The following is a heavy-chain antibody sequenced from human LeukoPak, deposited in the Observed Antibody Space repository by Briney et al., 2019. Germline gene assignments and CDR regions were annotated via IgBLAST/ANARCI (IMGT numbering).Heavy chain of an antibody. V-gene: IGHV4-38-2*02. CDR1: GYSISRGYY. D-gene: IGHD5-12*01. Sequence: SETLSLTCTVSGYSISRGYYWGWIRQPPGKGLEWIGSIYHSGSTKYNPSLKSRVTLSVDTSKNQFSLKLSSVTAADTAVYYCARDGYSGNDGLWGQGSLVTVSS. J-gene: IGHJ4*02. CDR3: ARDGYSGNDGL. CDR2: IYHSGST.